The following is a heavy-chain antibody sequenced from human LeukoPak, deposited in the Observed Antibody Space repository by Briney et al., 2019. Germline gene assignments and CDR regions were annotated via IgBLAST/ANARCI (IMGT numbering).Heavy chain of an antibody. D-gene: IGHD6-6*01. CDR1: GGSFSGYY. Sequence: SETLSLTCAVYGGSFSGYYWSWIRQPPGKGLEWIGEINHSGSTNYNPSLKSRVTISVDTSKNQFSLKLSSVTAADTAVYYCARAETGSSSSVYYYYYTDVWGKGTTVTVSS. CDR2: INHSGST. CDR3: ARAETGSSSSVYYYYYTDV. V-gene: IGHV4-34*01. J-gene: IGHJ6*03.